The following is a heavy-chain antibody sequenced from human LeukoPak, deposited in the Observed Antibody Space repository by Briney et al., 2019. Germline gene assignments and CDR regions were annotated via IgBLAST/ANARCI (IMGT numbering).Heavy chain of an antibody. V-gene: IGHV4-4*07. Sequence: KPSETLSLTCTVSGGSISNYYWSWIRQPAGKGLEWIGRIYTSGSTNYNPSLKSRVTMSVDTSKNQFSLKLSSVTAADTAVYYCARGYGSSSGRPYFDSWGQGTLVTVAS. CDR3: ARGYGSSSGRPYFDS. D-gene: IGHD6-13*01. J-gene: IGHJ4*02. CDR2: IYTSGST. CDR1: GGSISNYY.